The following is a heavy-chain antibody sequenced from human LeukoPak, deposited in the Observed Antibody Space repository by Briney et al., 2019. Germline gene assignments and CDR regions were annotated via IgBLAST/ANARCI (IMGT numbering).Heavy chain of an antibody. CDR1: RFTFSSYA. V-gene: IGHV3-30*04. Sequence: GRSLRLSCAASRFTFSSYAMHWVRQAPGKGLEWVAVISYDGSNKYYADSVKGRFTISRDNSKNTLYLQMNSLRAEDTAVYYCARRLYPDRFSEPADLDYWGQGTLVTVSS. J-gene: IGHJ4*02. CDR3: ARRLYPDRFSEPADLDY. D-gene: IGHD3-3*01. CDR2: ISYDGSNK.